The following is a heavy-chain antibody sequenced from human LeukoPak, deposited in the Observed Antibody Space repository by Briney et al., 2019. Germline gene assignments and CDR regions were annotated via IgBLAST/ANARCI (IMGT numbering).Heavy chain of an antibody. V-gene: IGHV1-2*02. J-gene: IGHJ4*02. Sequence: ASVTVSCKASGYTFAGYYMHWVRQAPGEGLEWMGWINPNSGDTNYAQKFQGRVTMTRDTSISTAYMELSRLRSDDTAVYYCARSGGYSGYDQSDYWGQGTLVTVSS. CDR2: INPNSGDT. D-gene: IGHD5-12*01. CDR3: ARSGGYSGYDQSDY. CDR1: GYTFAGYY.